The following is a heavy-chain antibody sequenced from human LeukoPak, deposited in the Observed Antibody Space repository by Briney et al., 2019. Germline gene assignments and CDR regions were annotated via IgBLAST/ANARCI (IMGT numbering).Heavy chain of an antibody. J-gene: IGHJ4*02. CDR1: GGSISSSSYY. D-gene: IGHD6-13*01. V-gene: IGHV4-39*01. CDR2: TYYSGST. CDR3: ARSAAGTLFIDY. Sequence: PSETLSLTCTVSGGSISSSSYYWGWIRQPPGKGLEWIGSTYYSGSTYYNPSLKSRVTISVDTSKNQFSLKLSSVTAADTAVYYCARSAAGTLFIDYWGQGTLVTVSS.